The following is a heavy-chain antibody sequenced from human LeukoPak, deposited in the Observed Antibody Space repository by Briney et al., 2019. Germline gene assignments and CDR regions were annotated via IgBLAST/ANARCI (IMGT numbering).Heavy chain of an antibody. V-gene: IGHV1-69*05. Sequence: SVKVSCKASGGTFSSYAISWVRQAPGQGLEWMGGIIPIFGTANYAQKFQGRVTITTDESTSTAYMELSSLRSEDTAVYHCALQGVRGVSYYFDYWGQGTLVTVSS. CDR2: IIPIFGTA. D-gene: IGHD3-10*01. CDR3: ALQGVRGVSYYFDY. J-gene: IGHJ4*02. CDR1: GGTFSSYA.